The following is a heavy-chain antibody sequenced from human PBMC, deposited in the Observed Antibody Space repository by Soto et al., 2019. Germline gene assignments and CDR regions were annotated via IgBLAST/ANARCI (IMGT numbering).Heavy chain of an antibody. J-gene: IGHJ6*02. V-gene: IGHV1-18*01. D-gene: IGHD2-8*01. Sequence: VSVKVSCKASGYTFTSYGIIWVRQAPGQGLEWMGWISGYNGDTNYAQKFQGRVSMTIDTSTTTAYMELRSLTSDDTAVYYCAKNGQPPYYYYGLDVWGQGTKVTVSS. CDR2: ISGYNGDT. CDR3: AKNGQPPYYYYGLDV. CDR1: GYTFTSYG.